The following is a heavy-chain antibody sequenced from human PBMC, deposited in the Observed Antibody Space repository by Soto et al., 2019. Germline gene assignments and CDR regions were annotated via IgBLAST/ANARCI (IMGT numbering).Heavy chain of an antibody. D-gene: IGHD3-10*01. CDR2: VSRDGSRE. Sequence: QVQLVESGGGVVQPGTSLRLSCAASGFTFSSYGMNWIRQAPGKGLEWVAVVSRDGSREYYADSLKGRFTISRDNSKKTLYLQMSSLRADDSAVYFCARGSKDSYPGSRTFDFWGRGTLVTVSS. CDR3: ARGSKDSYPGSRTFDF. CDR1: GFTFSSYG. J-gene: IGHJ4*02. V-gene: IGHV3-30*03.